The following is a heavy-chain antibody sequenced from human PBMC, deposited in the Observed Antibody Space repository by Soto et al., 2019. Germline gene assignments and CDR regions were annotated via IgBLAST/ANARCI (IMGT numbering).Heavy chain of an antibody. V-gene: IGHV3-66*01. Sequence: EVQLVESGGGLVQPGGSLRLSCAASGFTVSNNYMSWVRQAPGKGLEWVSIIYSGGSTYYADSVKGRFTIARDNSDNTLDLQMNSLRAEDTAVYYCARDRHCSGGSCFYYGMDVWGQGTTVTVSS. J-gene: IGHJ6*02. CDR1: GFTVSNNY. CDR2: IYSGGST. CDR3: ARDRHCSGGSCFYYGMDV. D-gene: IGHD2-15*01.